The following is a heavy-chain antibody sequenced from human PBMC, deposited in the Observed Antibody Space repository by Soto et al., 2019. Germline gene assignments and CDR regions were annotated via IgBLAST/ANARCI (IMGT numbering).Heavy chain of an antibody. CDR2: IYPGDSDT. V-gene: IGHV5-51*03. Sequence: EVQLVQSGAEVKKPGESLKISCKGSGYSFTNYWIDWVRQMPGKGLEWMGIIYPGDSDTRYSPSFQGQVTISADKSISTAYLQWSSLKASDTAMYYCARAMVRGKNYYGVDVWGQGTTVTVSS. CDR3: ARAMVRGKNYYGVDV. D-gene: IGHD3-10*01. CDR1: GYSFTNYW. J-gene: IGHJ6*02.